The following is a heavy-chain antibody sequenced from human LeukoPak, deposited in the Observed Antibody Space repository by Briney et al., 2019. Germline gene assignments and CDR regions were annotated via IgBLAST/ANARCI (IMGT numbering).Heavy chain of an antibody. V-gene: IGHV5-51*01. CDR3: ARHHDFGDYGCFDY. Sequence: GESLKISCKGSGYSYTSYWIGWVSQMPGKGLEWMGIIYPGDSDTRYSPSFQGQVTISADKSIRTAYLQWSSLKASDTAIYYCARHHDFGDYGCFDYWGQGTLVTVSS. J-gene: IGHJ4*02. CDR2: IYPGDSDT. CDR1: GYSYTSYW. D-gene: IGHD4-17*01.